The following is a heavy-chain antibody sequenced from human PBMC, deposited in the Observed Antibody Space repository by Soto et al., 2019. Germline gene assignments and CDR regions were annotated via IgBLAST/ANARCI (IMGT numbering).Heavy chain of an antibody. J-gene: IGHJ6*02. D-gene: IGHD3-10*01. Sequence: PGGSLRLSCAASGFTFSSYGMHWVRQAPGKGLEWVAVISYDGSNKYYADSVKGRFTISRDNSKNTLYLQMNSLRAEDTAVYYCAKIRSKRSGSYYSYYYYGMDVWGQGTTVTVSS. CDR1: GFTFSSYG. CDR2: ISYDGSNK. V-gene: IGHV3-30*18. CDR3: AKIRSKRSGSYYSYYYYGMDV.